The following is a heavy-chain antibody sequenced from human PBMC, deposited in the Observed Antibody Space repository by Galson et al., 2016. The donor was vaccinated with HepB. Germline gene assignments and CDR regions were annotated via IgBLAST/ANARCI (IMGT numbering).Heavy chain of an antibody. CDR1: GFTFSTYG. D-gene: IGHD6-19*01. CDR3: ARDRGGWYPDH. CDR2: VWYEGNNK. J-gene: IGHJ4*02. Sequence: SLRLSCAASGFTFSTYGMHWVRQAPGKGLERVAVVWYEGNNKYYADSVKARFSISRDNSKNTVYLQMNSLRAEDTAVYFCARDRGGWYPDHWGQGTLVTVSS. V-gene: IGHV3-33*01.